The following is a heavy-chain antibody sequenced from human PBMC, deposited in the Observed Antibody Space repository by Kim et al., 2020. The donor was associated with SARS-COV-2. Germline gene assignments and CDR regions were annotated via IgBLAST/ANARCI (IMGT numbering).Heavy chain of an antibody. Sequence: SETLSLTCTVSGGSISSYYWSWIRQPPGKGLEWIGYIYYSGSTNYNPSLKSRVTISVDTSKNQFSLKLSSVTAADTAVYYCARGYDILTGYVGWFDPWGQGTLVTVSS. CDR1: GGSISSYY. CDR2: IYYSGST. J-gene: IGHJ5*02. V-gene: IGHV4-59*13. CDR3: ARGYDILTGYVGWFDP. D-gene: IGHD3-9*01.